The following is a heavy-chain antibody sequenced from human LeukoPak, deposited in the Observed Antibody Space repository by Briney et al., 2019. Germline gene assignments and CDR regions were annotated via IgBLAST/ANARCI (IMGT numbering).Heavy chain of an antibody. J-gene: IGHJ4*02. CDR1: GFTFSSYW. D-gene: IGHD1-7*01. V-gene: IGHV3-74*01. CDR2: ISGDGSST. CDR3: ARGGWGTAIDY. Sequence: VGSLRLSCAASGFTFSSYWMHWVRQAPGKGLVWVSYISGDGSSTTYADSVKGRFTISRDNAKNTLYLQMNSLRAEDTAVYYCARGGWGTAIDYWAQGTLVTVSS.